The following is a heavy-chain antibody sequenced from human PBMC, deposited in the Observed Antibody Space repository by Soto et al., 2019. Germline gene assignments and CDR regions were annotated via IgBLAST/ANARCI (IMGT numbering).Heavy chain of an antibody. V-gene: IGHV4-30-4*01. CDR2: ISNSGST. Sequence: SETLSLTCTVSGGSVTSDEDYWTWIRQSPGKGLEWIGYISNSGSTGYSPSLKTRLSMSVDRSKNQFTLRLTSVTAADTAVYFCATESGSTYGYFDHWGQGTQVTVSS. J-gene: IGHJ4*02. CDR3: ATESGSTYGYFDH. CDR1: GGSVTSDEDY. D-gene: IGHD3-10*01.